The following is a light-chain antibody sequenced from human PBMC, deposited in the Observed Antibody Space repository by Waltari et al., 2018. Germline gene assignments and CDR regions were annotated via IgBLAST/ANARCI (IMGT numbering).Light chain of an antibody. CDR1: QSVSSIY. CDR3: QQYGGSPPYA. V-gene: IGKV3-20*01. J-gene: IGKJ2*01. CDR2: GSA. Sequence: ELVLTQSPGTLSLSPGERATLSCRASQSVSSIYVAWYQQKPGQAPTRLIYGSAIRATGIADRFTACGSGTDFSLTISSLEAEDFAVYYCQQYGGSPPYAFGQGTRLELK.